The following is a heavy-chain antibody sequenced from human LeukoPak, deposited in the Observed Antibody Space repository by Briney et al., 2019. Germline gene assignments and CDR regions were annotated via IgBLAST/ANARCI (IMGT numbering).Heavy chain of an antibody. CDR3: ARLYGDYALDY. CDR1: SYTFTSYC. CDR2: IYPGESET. V-gene: IGHV5-51*01. Sequence: AESLKISCHGSSYTFTSYCTSCLRQMPGKGLEWMGIIYPGESETRYSPASQGQGTTSADKYITTFYLQQSSLKASDTTMYYCARLYGDYALDYWGQGTLVTVSS. D-gene: IGHD4-17*01. J-gene: IGHJ4*02.